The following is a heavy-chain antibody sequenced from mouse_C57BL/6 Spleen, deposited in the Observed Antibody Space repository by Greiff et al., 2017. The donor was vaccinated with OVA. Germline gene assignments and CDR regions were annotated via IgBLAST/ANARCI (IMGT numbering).Heavy chain of an antibody. Sequence: VQLQQSVAELVRPGASVKLSCTASGFHIKNTYMHWVKQRPEQGLEWIGRIDPANGNTKYAPKFQGKATITADTSSNTAYLQLSSLTSEDTAIYYCARYSNYEGNWYFDVWGTGTTVTVSS. D-gene: IGHD2-5*01. J-gene: IGHJ1*03. CDR1: GFHIKNTY. V-gene: IGHV14-3*01. CDR2: IDPANGNT. CDR3: ARYSNYEGNWYFDV.